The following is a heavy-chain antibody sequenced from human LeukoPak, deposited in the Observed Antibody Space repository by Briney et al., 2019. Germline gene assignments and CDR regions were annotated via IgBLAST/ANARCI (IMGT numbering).Heavy chain of an antibody. V-gene: IGHV3-48*03. D-gene: IGHD1/OR15-1a*01. Sequence: GGSLRLSCAASGFTFSSYEMNWVRQAPGKGLEWVSYISSSGSTIYYADSVKGRFTISRDNAKNSLYLQMNSLRAEGTAVYYCAREITGTGKDYWGQGTLVTVSS. CDR3: AREITGTGKDY. J-gene: IGHJ4*02. CDR2: ISSSGSTI. CDR1: GFTFSSYE.